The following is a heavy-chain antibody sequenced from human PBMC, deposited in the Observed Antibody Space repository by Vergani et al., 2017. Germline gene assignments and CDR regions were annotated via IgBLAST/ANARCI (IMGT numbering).Heavy chain of an antibody. J-gene: IGHJ4*02. Sequence: EVQVVESGGGLVKPGGSLRLSCADSGFTFSTFGMNWVRQAPGKGLEWVSSISVSSTYISYTDSVKGRFTISRDNAKNSLFLPMNSLRAEDTAVYFCATAHPGDYFHFWGQGLLVTVSS. D-gene: IGHD2-21*01. CDR2: ISVSSTYI. V-gene: IGHV3-21*04. CDR3: ATAHPGDYFHF. CDR1: GFTFSTFG.